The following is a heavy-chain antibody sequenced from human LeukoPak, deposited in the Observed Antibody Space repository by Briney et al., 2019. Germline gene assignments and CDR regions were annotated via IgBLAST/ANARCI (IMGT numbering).Heavy chain of an antibody. CDR3: ASDIFRYNWFDP. CDR1: GGSLSGYY. D-gene: IGHD3-9*01. V-gene: IGHV4-34*01. CDR2: INHSGST. Sequence: SETLSLTCAVYGGSLSGYYWRWLRQPPGKGLEWIGEINHSGSTNYNPSLKSRGTISVDTSKNQFSLKLSSVTAADTAVYYCASDIFRYNWFDPWGQGTLVTVSS. J-gene: IGHJ5*02.